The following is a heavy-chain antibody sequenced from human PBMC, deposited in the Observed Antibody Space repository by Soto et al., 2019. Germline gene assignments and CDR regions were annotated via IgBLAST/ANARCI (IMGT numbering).Heavy chain of an antibody. CDR2: ISAYTGNT. CDR3: ARDGDGYCSGGSCPLYYYYGMDV. D-gene: IGHD2-15*01. CDR1: GYTCTSYG. V-gene: IGHV1-18*01. Sequence: QVQLVQSGAEVKKPGPSLKVSCKASGYTCTSYGISWVRQAPGQGLDLLGWISAYTGNTNYAQKLQGRVNMTTDTSTSTAYMELRSLRSDDTSVYYCARDGDGYCSGGSCPLYYYYGMDVWGQGTTVTVSS. J-gene: IGHJ6*02.